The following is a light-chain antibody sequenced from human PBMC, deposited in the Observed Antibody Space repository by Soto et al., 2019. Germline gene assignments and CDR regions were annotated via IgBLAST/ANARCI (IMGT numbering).Light chain of an antibody. V-gene: IGKV3-20*01. Sequence: EIVSTQSPGTLSLSPGERATLSCRASQSVSSSYLAWYQQKPGQAPNLLIYGASSRATGIPDRFSGSGSGTDFTLTISRLEPEDFAVYYCQQYGSSPYTFGQGTKLEIK. CDR3: QQYGSSPYT. J-gene: IGKJ2*01. CDR2: GAS. CDR1: QSVSSSY.